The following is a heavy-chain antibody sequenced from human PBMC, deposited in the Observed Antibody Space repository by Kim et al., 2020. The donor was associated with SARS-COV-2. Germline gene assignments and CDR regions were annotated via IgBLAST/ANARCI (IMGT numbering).Heavy chain of an antibody. J-gene: IGHJ4*02. D-gene: IGHD3-3*01. V-gene: IGHV3-30*18. CDR2: ISYDGSNK. Sequence: GGSLRLSCAASGFTFSSYGMHWVRQAPGKGLEWVAVISYDGSNKYYADSVKGRFTISRDNSKNTLYLQMNSLRAEDTAVYYCAKGTIFGVVIMDYYFDYWGQGTLVTVSS. CDR1: GFTFSSYG. CDR3: AKGTIFGVVIMDYYFDY.